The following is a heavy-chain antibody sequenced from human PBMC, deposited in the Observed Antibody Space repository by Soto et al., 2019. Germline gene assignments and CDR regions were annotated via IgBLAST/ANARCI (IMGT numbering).Heavy chain of an antibody. CDR2: IIPIFGTA. V-gene: IGHV1-69*01. CDR1: GGTFSSYA. CDR3: ARRCYGQPLGYYYGMDF. J-gene: IGHJ6*02. D-gene: IGHD2-2*01. Sequence: QGQLVPSGAEVKKPGSSVKVSCKASGGTFSSYAISWVRQAPGQGLEWMGGIIPIFGTANYAQKFQGRVTITADESTITAYMELSSLRSEDTAVYYCARRCYGQPLGYYYGMDFWGQGTTVTVSS.